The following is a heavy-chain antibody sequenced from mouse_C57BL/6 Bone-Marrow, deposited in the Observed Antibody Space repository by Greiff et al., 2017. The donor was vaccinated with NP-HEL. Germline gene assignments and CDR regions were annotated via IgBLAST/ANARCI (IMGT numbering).Heavy chain of an antibody. CDR2: IYPRSGNT. V-gene: IGHV1-81*01. CDR3: ARHYYGSSPFAY. CDR1: GYTFTSYG. J-gene: IGHJ3*01. D-gene: IGHD1-1*01. Sequence: VQLQQSGAELARPGASVKLSCKASGYTFTSYGISWVKQRTGQGLEWIGEIYPRSGNTYYNEKFKGKATLTADKSSSTAYMELRSLTSEDSAVYFGARHYYGSSPFAYWGQGTLVTVSA.